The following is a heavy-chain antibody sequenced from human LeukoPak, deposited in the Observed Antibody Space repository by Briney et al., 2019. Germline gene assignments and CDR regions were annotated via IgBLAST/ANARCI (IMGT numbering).Heavy chain of an antibody. D-gene: IGHD3-22*01. V-gene: IGHV3-74*01. CDR3: ARVGYYDSSGYYSVAFDI. CDR1: GFTFSGSW. CDR2: IIGDGSAT. J-gene: IGHJ3*02. Sequence: PGGSLRLSCAASGFTFSGSWMHWVRQTPGRGLVWVSRIIGDGSATSYADSVKGRFTISRDNAKNTVYLQMNSLRDEDTAVYYCARVGYYDSSGYYSVAFDIWGQGTMVTVSS.